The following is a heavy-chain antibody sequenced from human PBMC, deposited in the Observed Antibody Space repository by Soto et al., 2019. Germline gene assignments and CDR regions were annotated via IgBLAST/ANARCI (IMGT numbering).Heavy chain of an antibody. J-gene: IGHJ4*02. CDR1: GYTFTSYG. V-gene: IGHV1-18*01. D-gene: IGHD3-3*01. Sequence: ASVKVSCKASGYTFTSYGISWVRQAPGQGLEWMGWISAYNGNTNYAQKLQGRVTMTTDTSTSTAYMELRSLRSDDTAVYYCATATYYDFWSGKSDNNAFDYWGQGTLVTVSS. CDR2: ISAYNGNT. CDR3: ATATYYDFWSGKSDNNAFDY.